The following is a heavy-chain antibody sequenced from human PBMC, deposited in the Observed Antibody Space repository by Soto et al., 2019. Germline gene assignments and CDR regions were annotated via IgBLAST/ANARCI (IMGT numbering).Heavy chain of an antibody. CDR1: GFTFSDYY. CDR3: ARVSYYYYYMDV. Sequence: GGSLRLSCAASGFTFSDYYVSWIRQAPGKGLEWVSYISSGSTIYYADSVKGRFTISRDNAKNSLYLQMNSLRAEDTAVYYCARVSYYYYYMDVWGKGTTVTVSS. J-gene: IGHJ6*03. CDR2: ISSGSTI. V-gene: IGHV3-11*01.